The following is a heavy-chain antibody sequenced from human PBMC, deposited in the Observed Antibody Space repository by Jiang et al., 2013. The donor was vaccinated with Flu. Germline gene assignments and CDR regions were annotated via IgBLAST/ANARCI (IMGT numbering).Heavy chain of an antibody. CDR2: IKQDGSEK. Sequence: SGFTFSSYWMSWVRQAPGKGLEWVANIKQDGSEKYYVDSVKGRFTISRDNAKNSLYLQMNSLRAEDTAVYYCAREELAVAGPVDYWGQGTLVTVSS. D-gene: IGHD6-19*01. CDR3: AREELAVAGPVDY. J-gene: IGHJ4*02. V-gene: IGHV3-7*03. CDR1: GFTFSSYW.